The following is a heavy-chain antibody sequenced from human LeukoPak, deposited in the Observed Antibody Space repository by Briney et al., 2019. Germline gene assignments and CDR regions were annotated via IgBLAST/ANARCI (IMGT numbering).Heavy chain of an antibody. Sequence: ASVKVSCKASGYTFTSYYMHWVRQAPGQGLEWMGIINPSGGSTSYAQKFQGRVTMTRDMSTSTVYMELSSLRSEDTAVYYCARGEGSSSEEYYYYYYMDVWGKGTTVTVSS. CDR2: INPSGGST. J-gene: IGHJ6*03. D-gene: IGHD6-6*01. CDR3: ARGEGSSSEEYYYYYYMDV. CDR1: GYTFTSYY. V-gene: IGHV1-46*01.